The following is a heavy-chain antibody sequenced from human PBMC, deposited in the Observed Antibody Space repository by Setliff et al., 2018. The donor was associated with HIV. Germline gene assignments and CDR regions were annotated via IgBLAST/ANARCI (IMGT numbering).Heavy chain of an antibody. CDR2: INLNTGNT. CDR1: GYTFTGYY. Sequence: ASVKVSCKASGYTFTGYYMHWVRQAPGQGLEWMGCINLNTGNTNYAQKFQGRVIVTRDTSINTAYVELRSLRLDDTAVYFCARGVGSSWFDSWGQGTLVTVSS. J-gene: IGHJ5*01. D-gene: IGHD1-26*01. CDR3: ARGVGSSWFDS. V-gene: IGHV1-2*02.